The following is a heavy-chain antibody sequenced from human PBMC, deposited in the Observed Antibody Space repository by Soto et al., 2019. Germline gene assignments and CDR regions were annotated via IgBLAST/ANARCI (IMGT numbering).Heavy chain of an antibody. V-gene: IGHV4-59*08. J-gene: IGHJ4*02. CDR3: ASMGYHYGSGSYPLDY. Sequence: QVQLQESGPGLVKPSETLSLTCTVSGGSISSYYWTWIRQPPGKGLEWIGFMYNSGSTHYNPSLKGRVTIPLDTSKSQFALNLRSVTAADTAVYYCASMGYHYGSGSYPLDYWGQGTLVTVSS. D-gene: IGHD3-10*01. CDR1: GGSISSYY. CDR2: MYNSGST.